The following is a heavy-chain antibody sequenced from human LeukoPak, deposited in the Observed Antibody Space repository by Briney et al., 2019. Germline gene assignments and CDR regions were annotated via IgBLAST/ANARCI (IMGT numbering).Heavy chain of an antibody. D-gene: IGHD3-10*01. J-gene: IGHJ5*02. V-gene: IGHV4-59*08. Sequence: SETLSLTCTVSGGSISSYYWSWIRQPPGKGLEWIGYIYYSGSTNYNPPLKSRVTISVDTSKNQFSLKLSSVTAADTAVYYCARLLWFGESTNWFDPWGQGTLVTVTS. CDR1: GGSISSYY. CDR3: ARLLWFGESTNWFDP. CDR2: IYYSGST.